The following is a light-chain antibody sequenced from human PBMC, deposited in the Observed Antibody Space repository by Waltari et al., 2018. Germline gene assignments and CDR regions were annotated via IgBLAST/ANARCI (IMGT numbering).Light chain of an antibody. J-gene: IGKJ3*01. CDR3: QQYGDSQFT. Sequence: EIVLTQSPGTLSLSPGDRAALSCRASQSVRARNLAWYQQKPGQAPRLLIYGGSSRATGIPDRFSGSGSETDFTLTISRLEPEDFAVYYCQQYGDSQFTFGPGTKVDIK. CDR1: QSVRARN. V-gene: IGKV3-20*01. CDR2: GGS.